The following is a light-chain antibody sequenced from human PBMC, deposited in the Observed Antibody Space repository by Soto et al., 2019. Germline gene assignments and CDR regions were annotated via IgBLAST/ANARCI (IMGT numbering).Light chain of an antibody. V-gene: IGKV1-5*03. CDR2: QAS. CDR3: QQYHTYWWS. Sequence: DIQMTQSPSSLSASVGDTVTLTCRASQDVDTWLAWFQQRPGKAPKLLISQASTLASGVPSRFSGSGSGTVFTLTISSLQPGDFATYFCQQYHTYWWSFGPGSKVEIK. CDR1: QDVDTW. J-gene: IGKJ1*01.